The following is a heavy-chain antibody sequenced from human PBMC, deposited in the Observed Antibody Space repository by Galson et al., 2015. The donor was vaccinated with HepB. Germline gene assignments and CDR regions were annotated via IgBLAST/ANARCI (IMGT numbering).Heavy chain of an antibody. CDR2: INPNSGGT. CDR1: GYTFTGYY. V-gene: IGHV1-2*02. Sequence: SVKVSCKAFGYTFTGYYMHWARQAPGQGLEWMGWINPNSGGTNYAQKFQGRVTMTRDTSISTAYMELSRLRSDDTAVYYCARDGGLSGYFYMDVWGKGTTVTVSS. D-gene: IGHD3-10*01. J-gene: IGHJ6*03. CDR3: ARDGGLSGYFYMDV.